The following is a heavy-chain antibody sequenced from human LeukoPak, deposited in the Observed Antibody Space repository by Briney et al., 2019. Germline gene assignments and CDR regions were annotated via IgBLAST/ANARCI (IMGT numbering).Heavy chain of an antibody. CDR3: AKGVTMIVVGIDY. CDR2: ISSSSSYI. J-gene: IGHJ4*02. CDR1: GFTFSSYS. Sequence: GGSLRLSCAASGFTFSSYSMNWVRQAPGKGLEWVSSISSSSSYICYADSVKGRFTISKDNSKNTLYLQMNSLRADDTAVYYCAKGVTMIVVGIDYWGQGTLVTVSS. D-gene: IGHD3-22*01. V-gene: IGHV3-21*04.